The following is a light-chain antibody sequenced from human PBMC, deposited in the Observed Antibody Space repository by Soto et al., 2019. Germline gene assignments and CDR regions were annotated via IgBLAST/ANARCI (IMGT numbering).Light chain of an antibody. CDR1: QFVSSR. CDR3: QQRSDWPWT. V-gene: IGKV3-11*01. J-gene: IGKJ1*01. Sequence: EIVVTQSPATLSGSPGERVTLSCRASQFVSSRLAWYQQRPGQVPRLLIYDTSTRATGIPARFSGGGSGTDFTLTISSLEPEDFAVYYCQQRSDWPWTFGQGTKVEIK. CDR2: DTS.